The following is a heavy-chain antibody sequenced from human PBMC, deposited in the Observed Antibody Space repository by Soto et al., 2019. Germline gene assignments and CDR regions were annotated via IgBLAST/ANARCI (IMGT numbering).Heavy chain of an antibody. CDR2: ISGSGGST. J-gene: IGHJ6*02. CDR3: AKSPYDTSYYYYGMDV. D-gene: IGHD3-9*01. Sequence: GGSLRLSCAASGFTFSSYAMSWVRQAPGKGLEWVSAISGSGGSTYYADSVKGRFTISRDNSKNTLYLQMNSLRAEDTAVYYCAKSPYDTSYYYYGMDVWGQGTTVTVSS. V-gene: IGHV3-23*01. CDR1: GFTFSSYA.